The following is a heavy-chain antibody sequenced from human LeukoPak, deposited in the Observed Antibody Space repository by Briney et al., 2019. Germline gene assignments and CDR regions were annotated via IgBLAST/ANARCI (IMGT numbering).Heavy chain of an antibody. J-gene: IGHJ3*01. CDR3: AKAPYLSSGS. D-gene: IGHD3-22*01. Sequence: SETLSLTCAVYGGSFSGYYWSWIRHPPGKGLEWIGEIDHSGATNYNPSLRSRVTISLDTSKNQFSLTLSSITAADTAVYYCAKAPYLSSGSWGQGTMVTVSS. CDR1: GGSFSGYY. CDR2: IDHSGAT. V-gene: IGHV4-34*01.